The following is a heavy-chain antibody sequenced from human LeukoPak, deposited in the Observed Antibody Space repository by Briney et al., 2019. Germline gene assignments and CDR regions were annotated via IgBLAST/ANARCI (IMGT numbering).Heavy chain of an antibody. CDR2: IYSGGST. CDR1: GFTVSSNY. CDR3: ARTPYYYDFWSANNIGLDY. J-gene: IGHJ4*02. V-gene: IGHV3-53*01. Sequence: QTGGSLRLSCPASGFTVSSNYMSWVRQAPGKGLEWVSVIYSGGSTYYADSVQGRFTISRDNSKNTLYLQMNSLRAEDTAVYYCARTPYYYDFWSANNIGLDYWGQGTLVTVSS. D-gene: IGHD3-3*01.